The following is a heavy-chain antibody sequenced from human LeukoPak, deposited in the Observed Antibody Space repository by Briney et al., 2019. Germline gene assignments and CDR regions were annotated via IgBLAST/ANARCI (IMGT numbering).Heavy chain of an antibody. CDR1: GYTFTGYY. V-gene: IGHV1-2*02. CDR2: INPNSGGT. CDR3: ARGGYYYDSSGYYIY. D-gene: IGHD3-22*01. J-gene: IGHJ4*02. Sequence: GASVKVSCKASGYTFTGYYMHWVRQAPGQGLEWMGWINPNSGGTNYAQKFQGRVTMTRDTSIGTAYMELSRLRSDDTAVYYCARGGYYYDSSGYYIYWGQGTLVTVSS.